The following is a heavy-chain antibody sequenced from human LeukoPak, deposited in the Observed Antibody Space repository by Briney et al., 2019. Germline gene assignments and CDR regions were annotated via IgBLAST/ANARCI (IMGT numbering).Heavy chain of an antibody. D-gene: IGHD6-19*01. V-gene: IGHV4-59*01. CDR1: GGSISSYY. Sequence: SETLSLTCTVSGGSISSYYWSWIRQPPGKGLEWIGYIYYSGNTNYNPSLKSRVTISVDTSKNQFSLKLSSVTAADTAVYYCARVAARAIDYWGQGTLVTVSS. CDR3: ARVAARAIDY. CDR2: IYYSGNT. J-gene: IGHJ4*02.